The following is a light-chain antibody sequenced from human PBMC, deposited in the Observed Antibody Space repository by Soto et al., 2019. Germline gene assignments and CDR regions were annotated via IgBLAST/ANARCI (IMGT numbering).Light chain of an antibody. CDR1: QSISNY. V-gene: IGKV1-39*01. J-gene: IGKJ4*01. CDR3: QQSYSTPLT. Sequence: DIQMTQSPSSLSASVGDRVTITCRASQSISNYLNWYQPKPGQAPKLLFYSASSLQSGVPSRFSGSGSETAFTLTISSLQPEDIATYYCQQSYSTPLTFGGGTKVEI. CDR2: SAS.